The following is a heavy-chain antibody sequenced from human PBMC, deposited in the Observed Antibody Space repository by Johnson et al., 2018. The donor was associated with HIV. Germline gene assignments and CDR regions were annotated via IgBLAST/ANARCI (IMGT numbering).Heavy chain of an antibody. CDR1: GFTFSSYA. D-gene: IGHD2-21*02. Sequence: VQLVESGGGLVQPVGSLRLSCAASGFTFSSYAMHWVRQAPGKGLEYVSAISSNGGSTYYANSVKGRFTISRDNSKNTLYLQMGSLRAEDMAVYYCARKVVTADDAFDIWGQGAMVTVST. CDR2: ISSNGGST. V-gene: IGHV3-64*01. CDR3: ARKVVTADDAFDI. J-gene: IGHJ3*02.